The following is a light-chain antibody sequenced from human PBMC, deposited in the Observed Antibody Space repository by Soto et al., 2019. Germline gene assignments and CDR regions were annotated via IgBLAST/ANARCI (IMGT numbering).Light chain of an antibody. Sequence: QSALTQPRSVSGSPGQSVTISCTGTSSDVGDYKFVSWYQQHPGKAPRLMIYDVTKRPSGAPDRFSGSKSGNTASLTISGLQAEDEADYYCCSYAGTYTVFGGGTKLTVL. V-gene: IGLV2-11*01. CDR2: DVT. CDR1: SSDVGDYKF. J-gene: IGLJ2*01. CDR3: CSYAGTYTV.